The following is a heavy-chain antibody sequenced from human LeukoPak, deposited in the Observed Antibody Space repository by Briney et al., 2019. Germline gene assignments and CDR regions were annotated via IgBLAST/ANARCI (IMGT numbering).Heavy chain of an antibody. CDR2: IIPIFGTA. Sequence: SVKVSFKASGGTFSSYAISWVRQAPGQGLEWMGGIIPIFGTANYAQKFQGRVTITADESTSTAYMELSSLRSEDTAVYYCARLRATGYSYGRQFDPWGQGTLVTVSS. D-gene: IGHD5-18*01. V-gene: IGHV1-69*13. J-gene: IGHJ5*02. CDR1: GGTFSSYA. CDR3: ARLRATGYSYGRQFDP.